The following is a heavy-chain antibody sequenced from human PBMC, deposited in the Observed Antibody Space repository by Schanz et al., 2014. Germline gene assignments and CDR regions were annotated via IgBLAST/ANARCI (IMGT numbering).Heavy chain of an antibody. CDR2: INPSVGNT. J-gene: IGHJ4*02. Sequence: QVQLVQSGAEVKKPGVSVKVSCKASGYTFTTYYIHWVRQAPGQGLEWMGLINPSVGNTNYAQKFRGRVTMTRDTSISTAYMELSSLRSEDTAVYYCARDGEAAAGCDYWGQGTLVTVSS. D-gene: IGHD6-13*01. CDR3: ARDGEAAAGCDY. CDR1: GYTFTTYY. V-gene: IGHV1-46*03.